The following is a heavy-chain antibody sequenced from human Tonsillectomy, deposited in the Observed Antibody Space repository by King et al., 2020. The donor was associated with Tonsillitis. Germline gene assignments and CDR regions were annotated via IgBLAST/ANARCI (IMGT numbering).Heavy chain of an antibody. Sequence: LVQSGGGVVQPGRSLRLSCAASGFTFSTYAMHWVRQAPGKGLKWVAVISYDGTNKYYADSVKGQFTISRDNSKNTLYLQLNSLRAEDTAVYYCARGLSVAGTSYYFDYWGQGTLVTVSS. CDR3: ARGLSVAGTSYYFDY. V-gene: IGHV3-30*04. CDR2: ISYDGTNK. D-gene: IGHD6-19*01. J-gene: IGHJ4*02. CDR1: GFTFSTYA.